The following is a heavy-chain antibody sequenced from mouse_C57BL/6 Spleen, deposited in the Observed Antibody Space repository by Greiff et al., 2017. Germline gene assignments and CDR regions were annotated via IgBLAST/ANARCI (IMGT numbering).Heavy chain of an antibody. J-gene: IGHJ4*01. CDR3: ASYYDYVGTMDY. V-gene: IGHV1-81*01. CDR1: GYTFTSYG. Sequence: QVQLKESGAELARPGASVKLSCKASGYTFTSYGISWVKQRTGQGLEWIGEIYPRSGNTYYNEKFKGKATLTADKSSSTAYMELRSLTSEDSAVYFCASYYDYVGTMDYWGQGTSVTVSS. D-gene: IGHD2-4*01. CDR2: IYPRSGNT.